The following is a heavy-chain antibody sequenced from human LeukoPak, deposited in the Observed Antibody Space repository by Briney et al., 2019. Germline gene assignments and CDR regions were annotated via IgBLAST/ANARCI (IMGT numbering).Heavy chain of an antibody. Sequence: GGSLRLSCAASRFTFSNYAMHWVRQAPGKGLEWVAVISYDGSNKYYADSVKGRFTISRDNSKNTLYLQMNSLRAEDTAVYYCARGRGGSVVGATVYWGQGTLVTVSS. CDR2: ISYDGSNK. V-gene: IGHV3-30-3*01. J-gene: IGHJ4*02. CDR3: ARGRGGSVVGATVY. CDR1: RFTFSNYA. D-gene: IGHD1-26*01.